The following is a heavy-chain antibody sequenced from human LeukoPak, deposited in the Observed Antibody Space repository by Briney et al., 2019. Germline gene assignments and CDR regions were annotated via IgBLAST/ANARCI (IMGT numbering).Heavy chain of an antibody. CDR1: GGSFSTYY. V-gene: IGHV4-34*01. J-gene: IGHJ5*02. CDR3: ARHRQPAYYDSSGYSWEYYWYFDP. Sequence: SETLSLTCTVSGGSFSTYYWNWIRQPPGKGLEWIGEINQSGSTNYNPSLKSRVTISIDTSKNQFSLKLSSVTAADTAVYYCARHRQPAYYDSSGYSWEYYWYFDPWGQGTLVTVSS. CDR2: INQSGST. D-gene: IGHD3-22*01.